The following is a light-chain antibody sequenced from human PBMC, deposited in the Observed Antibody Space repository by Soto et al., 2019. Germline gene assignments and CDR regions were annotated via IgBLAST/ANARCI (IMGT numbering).Light chain of an antibody. CDR3: QRYGSSHMIT. CDR1: QSVSSRS. J-gene: IGKJ5*01. V-gene: IGKV3-20*01. Sequence: ETLLTQSPGTLSLSPGERATLSCGASQSVSSRSLAWYQQRPGQAPRLLIYGTSSRATGIPDRFSGSGSGTDFTLTISRLETEDFAVYFCQRYGSSHMITFGQGTRLEIK. CDR2: GTS.